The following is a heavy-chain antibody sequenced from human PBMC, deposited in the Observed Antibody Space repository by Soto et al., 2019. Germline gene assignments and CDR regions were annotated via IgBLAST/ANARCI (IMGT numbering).Heavy chain of an antibody. CDR3: AKDRRRGTYGGKSKSLYYFDY. J-gene: IGHJ4*02. D-gene: IGHD2-15*01. CDR2: ISGSGGST. V-gene: IGHV3-23*01. CDR1: GFTFSSYA. Sequence: GGSLSLSCAASGFTFSSYAMSWVRQAPGKGLEWVSAISGSGGSTYYADSVKGRFTISRDNSKDTLYLQMNSLRAEDTAVYYCAKDRRRGTYGGKSKSLYYFDYWGQGTLVTVSS.